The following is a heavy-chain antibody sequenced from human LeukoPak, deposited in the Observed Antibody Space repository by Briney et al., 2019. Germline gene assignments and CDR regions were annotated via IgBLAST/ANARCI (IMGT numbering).Heavy chain of an antibody. Sequence: GGSLRLSCAASGFIFSGYAMSWVRQAPGKGLEWVSAISGSGGSTSYADSVKGRFTISRDSSKNTLYLQMNSLRAEDTAVYYCAKGSIVVVVAATNIDYWGQGTLVTVSS. CDR2: ISGSGGST. CDR1: GFIFSGYA. D-gene: IGHD2-15*01. CDR3: AKGSIVVVVAATNIDY. J-gene: IGHJ4*02. V-gene: IGHV3-23*01.